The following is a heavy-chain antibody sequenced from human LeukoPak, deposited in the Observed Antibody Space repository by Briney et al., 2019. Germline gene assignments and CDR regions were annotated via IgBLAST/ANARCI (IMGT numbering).Heavy chain of an antibody. CDR2: IYPKSGGT. D-gene: IGHD2-2*01. CDR3: TRARLSTSCYEFDP. V-gene: IGHV1-2*02. CDR1: GYIFTDYY. Sequence: ASVKVSCKASGYIFTDYYLHWVRQAPGQGLELMGWIYPKSGGTDYAQKFQGRVTMTRDTSISTVYMGLSSLGSDDTAVYYCTRARLSTSCYEFDPWGLGTPVTVSS. J-gene: IGHJ5*02.